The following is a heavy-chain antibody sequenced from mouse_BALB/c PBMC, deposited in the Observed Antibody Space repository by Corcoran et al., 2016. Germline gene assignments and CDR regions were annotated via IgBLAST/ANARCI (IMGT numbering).Heavy chain of an antibody. CDR1: GYTFTSYV. V-gene: IGHV1S136*01. CDR2: INPYNDGT. CDR3: VRRGDGYDFDY. D-gene: IGHD2-2*01. J-gene: IGHJ2*01. Sequence: EVQLQQSGPELVKPGASVKMSCKASGYTFTSYVMHWVKQKPGQGREWIGYINPYNDGTKYNEKFKGKATLTSDKSSSTAYMELSSLTSEDSAVYYCVRRGDGYDFDYWGQGTTLTVSS.